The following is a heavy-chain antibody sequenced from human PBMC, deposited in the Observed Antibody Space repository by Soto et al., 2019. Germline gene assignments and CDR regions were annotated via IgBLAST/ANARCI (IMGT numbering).Heavy chain of an antibody. CDR2: INAANGNT. CDR1: GYTFTTYA. J-gene: IGHJ5*01. V-gene: IGHV1-3*01. CDR3: VGAQRSYGSGSYYTP. Sequence: QVQLVQSGAEVKHHGASVKVSCKASGYTFTTYAIHWVRQAPRKRLEWMGWINAANGNTKYSQQFQGRVTITRDTSATTAYMELSSLRSEDTAVYYCVGAQRSYGSGSYYTPWGQGTLVTFSA. D-gene: IGHD3-10*01.